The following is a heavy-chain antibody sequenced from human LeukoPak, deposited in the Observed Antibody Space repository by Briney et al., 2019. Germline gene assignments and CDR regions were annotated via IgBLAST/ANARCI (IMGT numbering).Heavy chain of an antibody. CDR2: IYYSGST. V-gene: IGHV4-59*08. D-gene: IGHD3-22*01. CDR3: ARTYYDSSAYEYYFDY. J-gene: IGHJ4*02. CDR1: GGSISRYY. Sequence: SETLSLTCTVSGGSISRYYWSWIRQPPGGGLEWIGYIYYSGSTNYNPSLKSRVSISIDTFKNQFSLKLRSVTAADTAVYYCARTYYDSSAYEYYFDYWGQGTLVTVSS.